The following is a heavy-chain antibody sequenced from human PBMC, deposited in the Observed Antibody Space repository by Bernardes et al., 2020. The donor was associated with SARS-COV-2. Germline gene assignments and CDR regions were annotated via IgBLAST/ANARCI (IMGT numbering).Heavy chain of an antibody. CDR2: ISGSGGST. CDR3: AKDLSPYSIVVVPAATLGTGFDY. V-gene: IGHV3-23*01. Sequence: GGSLRLSRAASGFTFSSYAMSWVRQAPGKGLEWVSAISGSGGSTYYADSVKGRFTISRDNSKNTLYLQMNSLRAEDTAVYYCAKDLSPYSIVVVPAATLGTGFDYWGQGTLVTVSS. CDR1: GFTFSSYA. D-gene: IGHD2-2*01. J-gene: IGHJ4*02.